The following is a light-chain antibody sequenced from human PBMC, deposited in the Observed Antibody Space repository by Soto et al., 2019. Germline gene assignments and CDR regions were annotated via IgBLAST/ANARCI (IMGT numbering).Light chain of an antibody. J-gene: IGKJ1*01. Sequence: EIVLTQSAGTLSLSPGERATLFYRASQSISSNHLAWYQQKPGQAPRLLISGASSRATGIPDRFSGSGSGTDFTLTISRLEPEDFAVYYCHQFGTLPRTFGQGTKV. CDR3: HQFGTLPRT. V-gene: IGKV3-20*01. CDR1: QSISSNH. CDR2: GAS.